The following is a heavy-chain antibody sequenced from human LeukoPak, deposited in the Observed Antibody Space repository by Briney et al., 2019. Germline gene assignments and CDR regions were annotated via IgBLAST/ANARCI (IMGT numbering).Heavy chain of an antibody. CDR1: GGSISSSSYY. V-gene: IGHV4-39*07. CDR2: IYYSGST. J-gene: IGHJ6*02. Sequence: SETLSLTCTVSGGSISSSSYYWGWIRQPPGKGPEWIGSIYYSGSTYYNPSLKSRVTISVDTSKNQFSLKLSSVTAADTAVYYCARGITMVRGVIHYYCYGMDVWGQGTTVTVSS. D-gene: IGHD3-10*01. CDR3: ARGITMVRGVIHYYCYGMDV.